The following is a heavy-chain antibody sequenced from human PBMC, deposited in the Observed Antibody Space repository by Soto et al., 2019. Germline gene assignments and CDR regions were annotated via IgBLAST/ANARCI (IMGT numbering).Heavy chain of an antibody. J-gene: IGHJ3*02. CDR3: AKASPGSLCYDFDI. CDR1: GFTFSSYA. Sequence: EVQLLESGGGLVQPGGSLRLSCAASGFTFSSYAMSWVRQAPGKGLEWVSAISGSGGSTYYADSVKGRFTISRDNYKNTLYLQLNSPRADATAGYYCAKASPGSLCYDFDIWGQGTMVTVSS. CDR2: ISGSGGST. V-gene: IGHV3-23*01. D-gene: IGHD2-21*01.